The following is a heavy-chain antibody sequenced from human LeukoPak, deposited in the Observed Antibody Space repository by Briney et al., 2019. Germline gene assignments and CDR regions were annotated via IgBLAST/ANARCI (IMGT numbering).Heavy chain of an antibody. D-gene: IGHD4-11*01. CDR1: GDSISSGGYY. CDR2: IYYSGNT. Sequence: SETLSLTCTVSGDSISSGGYYWSWIRQHPGKGLEWIGYIYYSGNTYYSPSLKSRLTVSIETSKNQFSLKLRSVTAADTAVYYCARGQHDYSSFYTWFDPWGQGTLVTVSS. V-gene: IGHV4-31*03. CDR3: ARGQHDYSSFYTWFDP. J-gene: IGHJ5*02.